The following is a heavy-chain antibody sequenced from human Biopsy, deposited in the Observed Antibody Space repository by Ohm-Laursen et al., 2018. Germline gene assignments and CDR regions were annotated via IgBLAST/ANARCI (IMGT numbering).Heavy chain of an antibody. Sequence: GASVKVSCKASGYTITDYDINWVRQASGQGLEWVGWMTPKTGKTGYTQKLQGRLTMTRDTSTSTAYMELSSLRSEDTAIYYCTRATNSTGWPYYYFYGMDIWGQGTTVTVSS. V-gene: IGHV1-8*01. CDR1: GYTITDYD. CDR2: MTPKTGKT. J-gene: IGHJ6*02. D-gene: IGHD2/OR15-2a*01. CDR3: TRATNSTGWPYYYFYGMDI.